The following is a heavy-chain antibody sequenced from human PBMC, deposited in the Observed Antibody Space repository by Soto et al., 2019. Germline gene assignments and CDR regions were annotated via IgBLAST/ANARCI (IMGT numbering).Heavy chain of an antibody. D-gene: IGHD2-2*01. J-gene: IGHJ6*02. CDR1: GYTFASYG. Sequence: QVQLVQSGAEVKKPGASVKVSCKASGYTFASYGISWVRQAPGQGLEWMGWISAYNGNTNYAQKFQGRVTMTTDTFTXXAXMXXRSLRSDDPAVYYCAREGTCSSTSCPTYFSFGMDVWGQGTTVTVSS. CDR2: ISAYNGNT. V-gene: IGHV1-18*01. CDR3: AREGTCSSTSCPTYFSFGMDV.